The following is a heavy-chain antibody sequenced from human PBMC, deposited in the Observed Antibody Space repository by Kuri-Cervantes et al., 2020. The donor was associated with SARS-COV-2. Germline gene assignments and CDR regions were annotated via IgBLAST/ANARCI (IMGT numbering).Heavy chain of an antibody. J-gene: IGHJ4*02. CDR3: AKEGYGDYLYFDY. Sequence: ETLSLTCAASGFTFGSYGTHWVRQAPGKGLEWVANIKQDGSEKYYVDSVKGRFTISRDNAKNSLCLQMNSLRAEDTAVYYCAKEGYGDYLYFDYWGQGTLVTVSS. CDR2: IKQDGSEK. V-gene: IGHV3-7*01. CDR1: GFTFGSYG. D-gene: IGHD4-17*01.